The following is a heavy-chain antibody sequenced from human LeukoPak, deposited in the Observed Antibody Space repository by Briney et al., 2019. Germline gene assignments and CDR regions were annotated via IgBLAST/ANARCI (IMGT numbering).Heavy chain of an antibody. D-gene: IGHD3-22*01. CDR2: MNPNSGNT. CDR3: ARGPSGYYDSSGYLGILVN. J-gene: IGHJ4*02. V-gene: IGHV1-8*01. Sequence: ASVKVSCEASGYTFTSYDINWVRQATRQGPEKMLWMNPNSGNTGYAQKFQGRVTMTSNTSISTAYMELSSVRSEDTAVYYCARGPSGYYDSSGYLGILVNWGQGTVVTVSS. CDR1: GYTFTSYD.